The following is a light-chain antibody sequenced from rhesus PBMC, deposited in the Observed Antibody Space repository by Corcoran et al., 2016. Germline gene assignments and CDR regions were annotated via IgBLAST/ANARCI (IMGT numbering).Light chain of an antibody. Sequence: DIVMTQTPLSLPVTPGEPASISCRSSQSLLDSEDGHTYLDWYLQRPGQSPQLLIYEVSNRAAGVPDRFSGSGSETDFTLKISRVEAEDVGVYYWMQALEFRTFGQGTKVEIK. CDR1: QSLLDSEDGHTY. CDR2: EVS. V-gene: IGKV2-104*02. CDR3: MQALEFRT. J-gene: IGKJ1*01.